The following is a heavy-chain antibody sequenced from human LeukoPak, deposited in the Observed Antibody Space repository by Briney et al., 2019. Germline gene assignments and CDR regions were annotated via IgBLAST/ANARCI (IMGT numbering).Heavy chain of an antibody. CDR3: ATVRRDFWSGYAWFDP. CDR2: FDPEDGET. D-gene: IGHD3-3*01. J-gene: IGHJ5*02. V-gene: IGHV1-24*01. Sequence: ASVTVSCKVSGYTLTELSMHWVRQAPGKGLEWMGGFDPEDGETIYAQKFQGRVTMTEDTSTDTAYMELSSLRSEDTAVYYCATVRRDFWSGYAWFDPWGQGTLVTVSS. CDR1: GYTLTELS.